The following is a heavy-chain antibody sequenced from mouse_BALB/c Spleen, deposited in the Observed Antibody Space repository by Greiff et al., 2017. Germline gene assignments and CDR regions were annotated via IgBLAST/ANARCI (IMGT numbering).Heavy chain of an antibody. Sequence: VKLQQSGAELMKPGASVKISCKATGYTFSSYWIEWVKQRPGHGLEWIGEILPGSGSTNYNEKFKGKATFTADTSSNTAYMQLSSLTSEDSAVYYCARRDSYYGYTDWGQGTLVTVSA. CDR1: GYTFSSYW. CDR3: ARRDSYYGYTD. V-gene: IGHV1-9*01. J-gene: IGHJ3*01. D-gene: IGHD1-2*01. CDR2: ILPGSGST.